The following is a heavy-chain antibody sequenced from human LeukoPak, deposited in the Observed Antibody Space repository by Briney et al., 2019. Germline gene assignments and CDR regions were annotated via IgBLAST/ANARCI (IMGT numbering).Heavy chain of an antibody. Sequence: GGSRGLSCSASGFTFSSYAMHWVRQAPGKGLEYVSGIRSSGGTTYYADSVKGRFTISRDNSKNTLYLQMSSLRLEDTAVYYCVKDDHGDSPDWGQGTLVTVSS. CDR3: VKDDHGDSPD. J-gene: IGHJ4*02. D-gene: IGHD4-17*01. CDR2: IRSSGGTT. V-gene: IGHV3-64D*09. CDR1: GFTFSSYA.